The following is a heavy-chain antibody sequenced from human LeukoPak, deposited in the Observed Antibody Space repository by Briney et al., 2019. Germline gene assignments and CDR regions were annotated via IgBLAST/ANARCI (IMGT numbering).Heavy chain of an antibody. CDR1: GFTFSNYA. CDR3: ANPHKGYGDYRDAFDI. V-gene: IGHV3-30*04. Sequence: GRSQRLSCAASGFTFSNYAMFWVRQAPGKGLEWVAVISYDGSNKYYADSVKGRFTISRDNSKNTLYLQMNSLRAEDTAVYYCANPHKGYGDYRDAFDIWGQGTMVTVSS. D-gene: IGHD4-17*01. CDR2: ISYDGSNK. J-gene: IGHJ3*02.